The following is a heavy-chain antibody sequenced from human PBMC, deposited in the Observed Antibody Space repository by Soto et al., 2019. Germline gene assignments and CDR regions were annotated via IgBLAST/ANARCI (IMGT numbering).Heavy chain of an antibody. CDR1: GDSISSSSYY. Sequence: QLQLQESGPGLVKPSETLSLTCSVSGDSISSSSYYWGWIRQPPGKGLEWIGTINYSGSTYYNPSLKXXVXISXATSKNHFSLKVSSVTAADTAWYYCASLHGDYVPSWGQGILVSVSS. V-gene: IGHV4-39*02. CDR3: ASLHGDYVPS. D-gene: IGHD4-17*01. CDR2: INYSGST. J-gene: IGHJ5*02.